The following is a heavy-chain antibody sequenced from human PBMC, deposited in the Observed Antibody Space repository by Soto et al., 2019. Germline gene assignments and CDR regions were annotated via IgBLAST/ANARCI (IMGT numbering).Heavy chain of an antibody. J-gene: IGHJ5*02. CDR3: ATGRFSAMIRGVIMFDP. CDR1: GGSISSYY. CDR2: IYYSGST. Sequence: SETLSLTCTFSGGSISSYYWSWIRQPPGKGLEWIGYIYYSGSTNYNPSLKSRVTISVDTSNNQFSLKLSSVTAADTAVYYCATGRFSAMIRGVIMFDPWGQGTLVTVSS. D-gene: IGHD3-10*01. V-gene: IGHV4-59*01.